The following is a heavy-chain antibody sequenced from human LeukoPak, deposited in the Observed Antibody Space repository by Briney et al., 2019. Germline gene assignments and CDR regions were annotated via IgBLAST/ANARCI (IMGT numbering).Heavy chain of an antibody. Sequence: GGSLRLSCAASGFTVGSIHMAWVRQAPGKGPEWISVIYNGENTNYADSVKGRFTISRDNSKNTLYLQMNSLRAEGTAVYYCARASQWLAFDYWGQGTLVTVSS. J-gene: IGHJ4*02. CDR2: IYNGENT. D-gene: IGHD6-19*01. CDR3: ARASQWLAFDY. CDR1: GFTVGSIH. V-gene: IGHV3-66*01.